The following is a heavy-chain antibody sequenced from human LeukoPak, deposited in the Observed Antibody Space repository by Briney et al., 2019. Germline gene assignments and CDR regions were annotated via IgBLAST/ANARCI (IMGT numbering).Heavy chain of an antibody. CDR3: ARWRYYYDSSGSKYYYMDV. J-gene: IGHJ6*03. CDR2: MNPNSGNT. Sequence: ASVKVSCKASGYTFTSYDISWVRQATGQGLEWMGWMNPNSGNTGYAQKFQGRVTMTRNTSISTAYMEVSSLRSEDTAVYYCARWRYYYDSSGSKYYYMDVWGKGTTVTISS. V-gene: IGHV1-8*01. D-gene: IGHD3-22*01. CDR1: GYTFTSYD.